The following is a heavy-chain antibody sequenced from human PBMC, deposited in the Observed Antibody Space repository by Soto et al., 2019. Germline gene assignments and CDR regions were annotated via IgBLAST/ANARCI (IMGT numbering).Heavy chain of an antibody. CDR2: ISGTGGST. D-gene: IGHD1-20*01. Sequence: GGSLRLSCAASGFTFSSYAMNWVRQAPGKGLEWVSDISGTGGSTYYADSVKGRFTISRDNSRNTLYLQMNSLRAEDTAVYYCAKDSAITDNWYFDLWGRGTLVTVSS. J-gene: IGHJ2*01. CDR3: AKDSAITDNWYFDL. CDR1: GFTFSSYA. V-gene: IGHV3-23*01.